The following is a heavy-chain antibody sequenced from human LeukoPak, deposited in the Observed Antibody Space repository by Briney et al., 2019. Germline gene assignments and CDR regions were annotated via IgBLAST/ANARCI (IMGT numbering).Heavy chain of an antibody. Sequence: GGSLRLSCAASGFTFSSYSMNWVRQAPGKGLEWVSSISSSSSYIYYADSVKGRFTISRDNAKNSLYLQMNSLRAEDTAVYYCARSNPRHSSSRVLDYWGQGTLVTVSS. CDR1: GFTFSSYS. CDR2: ISSSSSYI. V-gene: IGHV3-21*01. D-gene: IGHD6-13*01. CDR3: ARSNPRHSSSRVLDY. J-gene: IGHJ4*02.